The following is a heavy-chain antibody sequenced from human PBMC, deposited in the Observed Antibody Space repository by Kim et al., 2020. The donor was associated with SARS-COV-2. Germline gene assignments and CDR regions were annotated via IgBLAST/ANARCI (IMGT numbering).Heavy chain of an antibody. CDR3: ARASFSPSGYSSSWTFDY. V-gene: IGHV4-59*13. CDR1: GGSISSYY. Sequence: SETLSLTCTVSGGSISSYYWSWIRQPPGKGLEWIGYIYYSGSTNYNPSLKSRVTISVDTSKNQFSLKLSSVTAADTAVYYCARASFSPSGYSSSWTFDYWGQGTLVTVSS. D-gene: IGHD6-13*01. CDR2: IYYSGST. J-gene: IGHJ4*02.